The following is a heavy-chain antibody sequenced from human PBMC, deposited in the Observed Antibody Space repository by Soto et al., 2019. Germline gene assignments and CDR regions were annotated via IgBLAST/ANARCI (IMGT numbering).Heavy chain of an antibody. Sequence: QLQLQESGPGLVKPSETLSLTGTVSGGSISSSSYYWGWIRQPPGKVLDWIGSIYYSGSTYYNPSLKSRVTISVDTSKNQFSLKLSSVTAADTAVYYCARHTTAISISAHWGQGTLVTVSS. V-gene: IGHV4-39*01. CDR1: GGSISSSSYY. D-gene: IGHD1-26*01. J-gene: IGHJ4*02. CDR2: IYYSGST. CDR3: ARHTTAISISAH.